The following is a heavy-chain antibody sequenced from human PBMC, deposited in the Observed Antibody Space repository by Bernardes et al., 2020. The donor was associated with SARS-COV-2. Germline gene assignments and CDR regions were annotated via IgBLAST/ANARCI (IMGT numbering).Heavy chain of an antibody. CDR1: GGSISSGSYW. Sequence: SETLSLTRTVSGGSISSGSYWWGWIRQPPGKGLEWIGSIYYSGSSYHSGNTDYNPSLKSRVTISVDTSKNQFSLKLSSVTAADTAVHYCARHWPVDDHIWGSFGPGFPTLRGGLFDYWGQGVLVTVSS. J-gene: IGHJ4*02. V-gene: IGHV4-39*01. CDR3: ARHWPVDDHIWGSFGPGFPTLRGGLFDY. CDR2: IYYSGSS. D-gene: IGHD3-16*01.